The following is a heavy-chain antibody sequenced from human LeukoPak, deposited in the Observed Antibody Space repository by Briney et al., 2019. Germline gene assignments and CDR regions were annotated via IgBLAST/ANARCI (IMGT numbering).Heavy chain of an antibody. D-gene: IGHD2-2*01. CDR3: ARDGRLVVVPAARTNWFDP. Sequence: ASVKVSCKASGYTFTGYYMHWVRQAPGQGLEWMGWINPNSGGTNYAQKFQGRVTMTRDTSISTAYMELSRLRSDDTAVYYCARDGRLVVVPAARTNWFDPWGQGTLVTVSS. V-gene: IGHV1-2*02. J-gene: IGHJ5*02. CDR1: GYTFTGYY. CDR2: INPNSGGT.